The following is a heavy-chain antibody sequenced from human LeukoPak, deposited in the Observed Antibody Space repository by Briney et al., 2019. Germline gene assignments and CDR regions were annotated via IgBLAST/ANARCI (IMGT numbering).Heavy chain of an antibody. Sequence: GGSLRLSCAASGFTFSSYGMHWVRQAPGKGLGWVAFIRYDGSNKYYADSVKGRFTISRDNSKNTLYLQMNSLRAEDTAVYYCAKGRWAVAGAEYFQHWGQGTLVTVSS. CDR1: GFTFSSYG. V-gene: IGHV3-30*02. CDR3: AKGRWAVAGAEYFQH. D-gene: IGHD6-19*01. J-gene: IGHJ1*01. CDR2: IRYDGSNK.